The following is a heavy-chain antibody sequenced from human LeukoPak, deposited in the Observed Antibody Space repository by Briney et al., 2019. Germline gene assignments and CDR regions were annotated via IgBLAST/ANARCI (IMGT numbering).Heavy chain of an antibody. CDR3: ARDREASDDFNWFDP. Sequence: GGSLRLSCAASGFSFSSYSMSWVRQAPGKRLEWVSSLGSSSTYVYYAASVKGRFTISRDNAKKSLFLEMNSLRAEDTAVYYCARDREASDDFNWFDPWGQGTLVTVSS. J-gene: IGHJ5*02. V-gene: IGHV3-21*01. CDR2: LGSSSTYV. CDR1: GFSFSSYS. D-gene: IGHD3/OR15-3a*01.